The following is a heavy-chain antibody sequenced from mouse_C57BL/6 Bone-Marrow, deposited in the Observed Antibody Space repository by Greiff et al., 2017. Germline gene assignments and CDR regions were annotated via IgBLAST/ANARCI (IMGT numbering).Heavy chain of an antibody. CDR1: GYTFTGYW. CDR2: ILPGSGST. CDR3: ARFGIRWLRPYDFDY. D-gene: IGHD2-2*01. V-gene: IGHV1-9*01. J-gene: IGHJ2*01. Sequence: QVQLKQSGAELMKPGASVKLSCKATGYTFTGYWIEWVKQRPGHGLEWIGEILPGSGSTNYNEKFKGKATFTADTSSNTAYMQLSSLTTEDSAIYYCARFGIRWLRPYDFDYWGQGTTLTVSS.